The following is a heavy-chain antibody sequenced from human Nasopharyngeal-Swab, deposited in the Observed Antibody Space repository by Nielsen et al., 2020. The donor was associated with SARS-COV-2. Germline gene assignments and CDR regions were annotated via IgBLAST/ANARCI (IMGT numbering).Heavy chain of an antibody. CDR3: ARKPGIAAAGTLDY. D-gene: IGHD6-13*01. Sequence: ASVKVSCKASGYTFTSYGISWVRQAPGQGLEWMGWISAYNGNTNYAQKLQGRVTMTTDTSTSTAYMGLRSLRSDDTAVYYCARKPGIAAAGTLDYWGQGTLVTVSS. J-gene: IGHJ4*02. CDR2: ISAYNGNT. V-gene: IGHV1-18*04. CDR1: GYTFTSYG.